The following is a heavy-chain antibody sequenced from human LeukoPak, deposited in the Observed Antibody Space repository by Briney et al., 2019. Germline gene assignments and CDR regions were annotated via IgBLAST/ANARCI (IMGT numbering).Heavy chain of an antibody. CDR1: GYTLTTYG. V-gene: IGHV1-18*01. CDR2: ISVYNGNT. Sequence: ASVKVSCKASGYTLTTYGISWVRQAPGQGLEWMGWISVYNGNTKYAPKFQGRVTMTTDTSTNTAHMDLRSLGSDDTAVYYCARDKGYDRSPGDYWGQGTLVTVSS. D-gene: IGHD2-15*01. CDR3: ARDKGYDRSPGDY. J-gene: IGHJ4*02.